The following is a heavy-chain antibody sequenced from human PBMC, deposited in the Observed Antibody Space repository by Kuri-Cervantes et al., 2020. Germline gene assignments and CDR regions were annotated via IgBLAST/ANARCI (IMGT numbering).Heavy chain of an antibody. J-gene: IGHJ3*02. CDR1: GFTFSDYY. CDR2: IYYSGST. D-gene: IGHD1-14*01. Sequence: ESLKISCAASGFTFSDYYWSWIRQPPGKGLEWIGYIYYSGSTNYNPSLKSRVTISVDTSKNQLSLKLSSVTAADTAVYYCTRAPRRQDAFDIWGQGTMVTVSS. V-gene: IGHV4-59*01. CDR3: TRAPRRQDAFDI.